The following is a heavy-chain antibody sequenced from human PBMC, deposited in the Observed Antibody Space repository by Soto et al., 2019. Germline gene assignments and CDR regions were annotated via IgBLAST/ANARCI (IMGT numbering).Heavy chain of an antibody. CDR2: INPKSGGT. V-gene: IGHV1-2*04. J-gene: IGHJ6*02. CDR1: GYSFTDYH. Sequence: GASVKVSCKASGYSFTDYHIHWVRQAPGQGLEWVGRINPKSGGTSTAQKFQDWVTMTTDTSISTASMELTRLTSDDTAIYYCARGDSTDCSNGVCSFFYNHDMDVWGQGTTVTV. CDR3: ARGDSTDCSNGVCSFFYNHDMDV. D-gene: IGHD2-8*01.